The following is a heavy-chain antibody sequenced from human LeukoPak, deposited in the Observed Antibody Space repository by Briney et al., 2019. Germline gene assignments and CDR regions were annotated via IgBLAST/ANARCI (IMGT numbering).Heavy chain of an antibody. Sequence: GRSLRLSCAASGFTFSSYGTHWVRQAPGKGLEWVAVIWYDGSNKYYADSVKGRFTISRDNSKNTLYLQMNSLRAEDTAVYYCAKGIAAAGTETDPVDYWGQGTLVTVSS. J-gene: IGHJ4*02. CDR2: IWYDGSNK. CDR1: GFTFSSYG. D-gene: IGHD6-13*01. CDR3: AKGIAAAGTETDPVDY. V-gene: IGHV3-33*06.